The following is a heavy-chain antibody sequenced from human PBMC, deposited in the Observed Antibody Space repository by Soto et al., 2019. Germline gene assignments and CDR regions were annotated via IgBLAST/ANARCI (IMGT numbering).Heavy chain of an antibody. J-gene: IGHJ4*02. CDR2: ISYDGSNK. CDR1: GFTFSSYG. Sequence: PGGSLRLSCAASGFTFSSYGMHWVRQAPGKGLEWVAVISYDGSNKYYADSVKGRLTISRDNSKNTLYLQMNSLRAEDTAVYYCAKDQVGATLVRYFDYWGQGTLVTVSS. V-gene: IGHV3-30*18. CDR3: AKDQVGATLVRYFDY. D-gene: IGHD1-26*01.